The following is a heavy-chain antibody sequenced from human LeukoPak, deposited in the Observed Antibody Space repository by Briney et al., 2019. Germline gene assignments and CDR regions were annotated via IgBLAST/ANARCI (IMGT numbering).Heavy chain of an antibody. V-gene: IGHV4-39*07. D-gene: IGHD3-10*01. J-gene: IGHJ3*02. Sequence: SETLSLTCTVSGGSISSSSYYWGWIRQPPGKGLEWIGSIYYSGSTYYNPSLKSRVTISVDTSKNQFSLKLSSVTAADTAVYYCARDTMVRGEYHDAFDIWGQGTMVTVSS. CDR1: GGSISSSSYY. CDR3: ARDTMVRGEYHDAFDI. CDR2: IYYSGST.